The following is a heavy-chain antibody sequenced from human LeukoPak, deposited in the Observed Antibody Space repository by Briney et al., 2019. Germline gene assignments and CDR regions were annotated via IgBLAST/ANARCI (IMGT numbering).Heavy chain of an antibody. CDR3: AKDTYYDILTGDAFDI. D-gene: IGHD3-9*01. J-gene: IGHJ3*02. CDR1: RFTFSSYA. Sequence: GGSLRLSCAASRFTFSSYAMHWVRQAPGKGLEWVAVISYDGSNKYYADSVRGRFTISRDNSKNTLHLQMNSLRAEDTAVYYCAKDTYYDILTGDAFDIWGQGTMVTVSS. V-gene: IGHV3-30-3*01. CDR2: ISYDGSNK.